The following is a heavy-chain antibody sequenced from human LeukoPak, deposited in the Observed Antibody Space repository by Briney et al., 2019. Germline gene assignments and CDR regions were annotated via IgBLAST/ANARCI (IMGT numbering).Heavy chain of an antibody. V-gene: IGHV4-4*07. J-gene: IGHJ3*02. Sequence: SETLSLTCTVSGGPIRNSYWSWVRHSAGTGMQWIGRIHGTLGSTNHNPSLKSRVVMSLDTSSNQFSLRLSAMSAADTATYYCARIFDRDIWGQGTLVTVSP. D-gene: IGHD3-3*01. CDR2: IHGTLGST. CDR3: ARIFDRDI. CDR1: GGPIRNSY.